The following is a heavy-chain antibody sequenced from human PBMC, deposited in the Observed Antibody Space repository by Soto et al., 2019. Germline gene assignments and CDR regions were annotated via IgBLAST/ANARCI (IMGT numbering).Heavy chain of an antibody. Sequence: GGSLRLSCAASGFTFSSYGMHWVRQAPGKGLEWVAVISYDGSNKYYADSVKGRFTISRDNSKNTLYLQMNSLRAEDTAVYYCAKDRIAARPSVFDYWGQGTLVTVSS. CDR1: GFTFSSYG. D-gene: IGHD6-6*01. CDR3: AKDRIAARPSVFDY. V-gene: IGHV3-30*18. CDR2: ISYDGSNK. J-gene: IGHJ4*02.